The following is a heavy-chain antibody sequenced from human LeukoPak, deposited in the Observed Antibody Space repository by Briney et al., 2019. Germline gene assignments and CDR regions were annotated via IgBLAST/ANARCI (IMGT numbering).Heavy chain of an antibody. CDR1: GGTFSSYA. V-gene: IGHV1-69*01. J-gene: IGHJ4*02. CDR3: ARGPPRAAAGRFDY. Sequence: SVKVSCKASGGTFSSYAITWVRQAPGQGLEWMGGIIPIFGTANYAQKFQDRVTITADESTSTSYMELSSLRSEDTAVYYCARGPPRAAAGRFDYWGQGTLVTVSS. D-gene: IGHD6-13*01. CDR2: IIPIFGTA.